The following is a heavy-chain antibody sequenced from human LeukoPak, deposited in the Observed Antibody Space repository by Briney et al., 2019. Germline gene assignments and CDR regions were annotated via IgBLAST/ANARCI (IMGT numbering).Heavy chain of an antibody. CDR3: ARVAYNYDFWSGRAYYYYMDV. Sequence: SETLSLTCTVSGGSISSSSYYWGWIRQPPGKGLEWIGSIYYSGSTYYNPSLKSRVTISVDTSKNQFSLKLSSVIAADTAVYYCARVAYNYDFWSGRAYYYYMDVWGKGTTVTVSS. CDR2: IYYSGST. CDR1: GGSISSSSYY. V-gene: IGHV4-39*07. D-gene: IGHD3-3*01. J-gene: IGHJ6*03.